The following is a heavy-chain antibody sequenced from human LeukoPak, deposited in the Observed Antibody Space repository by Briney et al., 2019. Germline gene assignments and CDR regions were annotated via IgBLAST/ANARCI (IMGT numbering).Heavy chain of an antibody. J-gene: IGHJ4*02. V-gene: IGHV1-69*06. Sequence: GASVKVSCKTSGYTFTSYAISWVRQAPGQGLEWMGGINPIIGTANHAQKFQGRVTITADKSTSTAYMELSSLRSEDTAVYYCANAYDYAEGCFDYWGQGTLVTVSS. CDR1: GYTFTSYA. D-gene: IGHD4-17*01. CDR3: ANAYDYAEGCFDY. CDR2: INPIIGTA.